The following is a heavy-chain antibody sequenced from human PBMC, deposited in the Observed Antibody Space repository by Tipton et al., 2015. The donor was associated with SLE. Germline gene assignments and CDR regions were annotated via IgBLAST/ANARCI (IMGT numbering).Heavy chain of an antibody. CDR2: MYTSGSV. CDR3: ARDDSQGASAFDY. D-gene: IGHD1-26*01. J-gene: IGHJ4*02. V-gene: IGHV4-61*09. CDR1: GGSISSGPYY. Sequence: TLSLTCTVSGGSISSGPYYWSWIRQPAGKGLEWIGHMYTSGSVNYNPSLKSRVTISGDRSKNQFSLTLHSVTAADTAVHYCARDDSQGASAFDYWGQGTLLTVSS.